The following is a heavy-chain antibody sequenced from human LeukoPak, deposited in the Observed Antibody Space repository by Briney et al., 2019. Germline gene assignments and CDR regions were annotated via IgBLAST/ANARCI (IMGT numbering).Heavy chain of an antibody. J-gene: IGHJ6*02. CDR1: GVTFSSYG. Sequence: GGSLRLSCAASGVTFSSYGMHWVRQAPGKGLEWVAVISYDGSNKYYADSVKGRFTISRDNSKNTLYLQMNSLRAEDTAVYYCAKDRSAGGYYYYYGMDVWGQGTTVTVSS. V-gene: IGHV3-30*18. D-gene: IGHD3-16*01. CDR2: ISYDGSNK. CDR3: AKDRSAGGYYYYYGMDV.